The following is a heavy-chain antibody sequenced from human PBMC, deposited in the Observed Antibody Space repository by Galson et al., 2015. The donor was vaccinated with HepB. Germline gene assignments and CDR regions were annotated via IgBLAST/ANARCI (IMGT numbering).Heavy chain of an antibody. J-gene: IGHJ5*02. CDR1: GFSLSTRGMC. CDR3: ARTHLNLAVAGDWFDP. CDR2: IDWDDDK. D-gene: IGHD6-19*01. Sequence: PALVKPTQTLTLTCTFSGFSLSTRGMCVSWIRQPPGNALEWLARIDWDDDKYYSTSLKTRLTISKDTSKNQVVLTMTNMDPVDTATYYCARTHLNLAVAGDWFDPWGQGTLVTVSS. V-gene: IGHV2-70*11.